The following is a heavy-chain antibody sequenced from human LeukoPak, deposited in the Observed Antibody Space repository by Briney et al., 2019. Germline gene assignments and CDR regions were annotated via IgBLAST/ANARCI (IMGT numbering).Heavy chain of an antibody. V-gene: IGHV4-59*01. CDR2: IYYSGST. Sequence: PSETLSLTCTVSGGSISSYYWSWIRQPPGKGLEWIGYIYYSGSTNYNPSLKSRVTISVDTSKNQFSLKLNSVTAADTAVYYCAREITLTGYKFGLGFNYWGQGTLVTVSS. CDR1: GGSISSYY. CDR3: AREITLTGYKFGLGFNY. D-gene: IGHD5-12*01. J-gene: IGHJ4*02.